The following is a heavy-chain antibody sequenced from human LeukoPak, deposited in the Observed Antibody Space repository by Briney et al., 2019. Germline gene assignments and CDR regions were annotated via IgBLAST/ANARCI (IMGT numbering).Heavy chain of an antibody. J-gene: IGHJ3*02. Sequence: GGSLRLSCAASGFTFSSYSMNWVRQAPGKGLEWVSYIRSSSSTIYYADSVKGRFTISRDNAKNSLYLQMNSLRDEDTAVYYCAREAGYDFWSGYYLDAFDIWGQGTMVTVSS. V-gene: IGHV3-48*02. CDR3: AREAGYDFWSGYYLDAFDI. CDR2: IRSSSSTI. CDR1: GFTFSSYS. D-gene: IGHD3-3*01.